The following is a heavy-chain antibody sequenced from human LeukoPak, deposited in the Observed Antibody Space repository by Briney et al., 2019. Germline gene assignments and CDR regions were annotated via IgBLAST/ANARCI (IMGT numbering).Heavy chain of an antibody. D-gene: IGHD1-26*01. CDR2: IWYDGSNK. Sequence: PGGSLRLSCAASGFTFSSYGMHWVRQAPGKGLEWVAVIWYDGSNKYYADSVKGRFTISRDNSKNTLYLQMNSLRAEDTAVYYCAKDQNGTPFDPWGQGTLVTVSS. CDR3: AKDQNGTPFDP. V-gene: IGHV3-33*06. CDR1: GFTFSSYG. J-gene: IGHJ5*02.